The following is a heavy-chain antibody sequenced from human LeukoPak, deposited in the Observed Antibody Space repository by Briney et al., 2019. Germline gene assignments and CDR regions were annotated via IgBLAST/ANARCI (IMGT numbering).Heavy chain of an antibody. CDR2: INHSGST. V-gene: IGHV4-34*01. D-gene: IGHD3-22*01. J-gene: IGHJ4*02. CDR1: GGSFSGYY. CDR3: ARGGRITMIVPSLVDY. Sequence: SETLSLTCAVYGGSFSGYYWSWIRQPPGKGLEWIGEINHSGSTNYNPSLKSRVTISVDTSKNQFSLKLSSVTAADTAVYYCARGGRITMIVPSLVDYWGQGTLVTVSS.